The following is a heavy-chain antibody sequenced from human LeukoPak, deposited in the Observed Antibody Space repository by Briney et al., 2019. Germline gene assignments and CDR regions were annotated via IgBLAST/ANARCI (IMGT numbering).Heavy chain of an antibody. CDR1: GYTFTSYG. CDR3: ARDRTTDYGDEVGLDY. D-gene: IGHD4-17*01. CDR2: ISAYNGNT. Sequence: ASVKFSCKASGYTFTSYGISWVRQAPGQGLEWMGRISAYNGNTNYAQKLQGRVTMTTDTSTSTAYMELRSLRSDDTAVYYCARDRTTDYGDEVGLDYWGQGTLVTASS. J-gene: IGHJ4*02. V-gene: IGHV1-18*01.